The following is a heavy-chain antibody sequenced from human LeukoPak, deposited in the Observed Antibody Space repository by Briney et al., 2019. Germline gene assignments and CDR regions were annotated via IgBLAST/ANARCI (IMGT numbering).Heavy chain of an antibody. Sequence: GGSLRLSCAASGFTFSSYAMSWVRQAPGKGLEWVSAISGSGGSTYYADSVKGRFTISRDDSKNTLYLQMNSLRAEDTAVYYCAKDDYVWGSYRHFDYWGQGTLVTVSS. D-gene: IGHD3-16*02. J-gene: IGHJ4*02. V-gene: IGHV3-23*01. CDR3: AKDDYVWGSYRHFDY. CDR1: GFTFSSYA. CDR2: ISGSGGST.